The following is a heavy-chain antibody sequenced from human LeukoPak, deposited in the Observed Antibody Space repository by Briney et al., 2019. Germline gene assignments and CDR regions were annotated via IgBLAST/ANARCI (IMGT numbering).Heavy chain of an antibody. Sequence: GGSLRLSCAASGFTVSSNYMSWVRQAPGKGLEWVSVIYSGGSTYYADSVKGRFTISRDNAKNSLYLQMNSLRAEDTALYYCAKDRCSSGPIQCYYGMDVWGQGTTVTVSS. V-gene: IGHV3-53*05. CDR3: AKDRCSSGPIQCYYGMDV. CDR2: IYSGGST. J-gene: IGHJ6*02. D-gene: IGHD6-19*01. CDR1: GFTVSSNY.